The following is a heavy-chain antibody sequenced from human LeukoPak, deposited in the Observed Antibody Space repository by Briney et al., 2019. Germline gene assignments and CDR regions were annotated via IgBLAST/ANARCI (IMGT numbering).Heavy chain of an antibody. Sequence: ASVKVSCKASGYTFTCYGISWVRQAPGQGLEWMGWISAYNGNTNYAQKLQGRVTMTTDTSTSTAYMELRSLRSDDTAVYYCARVPRTLWFGDLNDNWFDPWGQGTLVTVSS. CDR3: ARVPRTLWFGDLNDNWFDP. J-gene: IGHJ5*02. D-gene: IGHD3-10*01. CDR2: ISAYNGNT. V-gene: IGHV1-18*01. CDR1: GYTFTCYG.